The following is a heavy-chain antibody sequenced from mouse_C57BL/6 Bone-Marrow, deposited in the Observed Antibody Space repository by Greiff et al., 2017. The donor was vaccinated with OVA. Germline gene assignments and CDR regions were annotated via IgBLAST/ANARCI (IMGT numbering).Heavy chain of an antibody. CDR1: GFTFSDYY. J-gene: IGHJ1*03. V-gene: IGHV5-12*01. CDR3: ARHGDYGSSYWYFDV. CDR2: ISNGGGST. D-gene: IGHD1-1*01. Sequence: EVKLMESGGGLAQPGGSLKLSCAASGFTFSDYYMYWVRQTPEKRLEWVAYISNGGGSTYYPDTVKGRFTISRDNAKNTLYLQMSRLKSEDTAMYYCARHGDYGSSYWYFDVWGTGTTVTVSS.